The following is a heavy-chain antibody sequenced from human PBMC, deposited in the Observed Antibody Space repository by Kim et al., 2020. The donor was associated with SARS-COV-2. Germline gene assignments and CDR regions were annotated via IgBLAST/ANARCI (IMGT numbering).Heavy chain of an antibody. CDR3: AKDGMEFDP. CDR2: GST. D-gene: IGHD1-20*01. J-gene: IGHJ5*02. V-gene: IGHV3-23*01. Sequence: GSTYYADSVKGRFTISRDNSKNTLYLQMNSLRAEDTAVYYCAKDGMEFDPWGQGTLVTVSS.